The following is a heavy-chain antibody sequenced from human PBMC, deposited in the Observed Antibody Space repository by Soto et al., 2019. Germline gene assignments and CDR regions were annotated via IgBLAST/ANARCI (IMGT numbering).Heavy chain of an antibody. CDR3: AKSRSWDYGDYVDC. V-gene: IGHV3-23*01. D-gene: IGHD4-17*01. CDR1: GFTFSSYA. Sequence: GGSLGLSCAASGFTFSSYAMSWVRQAPGKGLEWVSAISGSGDSTYYADSVKGRFTISRDNSKNTLYLQMNSLRAEDTAVYYCAKSRSWDYGDYVDCWGQGTLVTVSS. J-gene: IGHJ4*02. CDR2: ISGSGDST.